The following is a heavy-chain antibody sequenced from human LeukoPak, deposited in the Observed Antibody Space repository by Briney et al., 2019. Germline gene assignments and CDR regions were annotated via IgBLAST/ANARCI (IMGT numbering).Heavy chain of an antibody. CDR2: ISTDGIIK. CDR3: ARDLFPSGSNYGLDV. CDR1: GFTFSRHS. Sequence: GGSLRLSCAASGFTFSRHSMHWVRQAPGKGLEWVAVISTDGIIKVYADSVKGQFTISRDNSKNTLYPQMNGLTPEDTAVYYCARDLFPSGSNYGLDVWGQGTTVTVSS. J-gene: IGHJ6*02. D-gene: IGHD3-10*01. V-gene: IGHV3-30-3*01.